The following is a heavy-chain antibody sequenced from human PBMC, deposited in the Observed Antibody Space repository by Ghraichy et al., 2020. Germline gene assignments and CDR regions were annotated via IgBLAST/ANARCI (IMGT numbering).Heavy chain of an antibody. Sequence: SCAASGFTFSSYGMHWVRQAPGKGLEWVAVISYDGSNKYYADSVKGRFTISRDYSKNTLYLQMNSLRAEDTAVYYCAKVVKAAIGLMDVWGQGTTVTVSS. D-gene: IGHD2-2*01. V-gene: IGHV3-30*18. CDR1: GFTFSSYG. CDR2: ISYDGSNK. CDR3: AKVVKAAIGLMDV. J-gene: IGHJ6*02.